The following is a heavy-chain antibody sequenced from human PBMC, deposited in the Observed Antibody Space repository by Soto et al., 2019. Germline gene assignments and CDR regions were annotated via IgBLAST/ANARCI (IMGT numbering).Heavy chain of an antibody. CDR1: GGSISSSSYY. V-gene: IGHV4-39*01. D-gene: IGHD6-13*01. CDR3: ARGPTGYSSSRFHYFDY. CDR2: IYYSGST. Sequence: SETLSLTCTVSGGSISSSSYYWGWIRQPPGKGLEWIGRIYYSGSTYYNPSLKSRVTISVDTSKNQFSLKLSSVTAADTAVYYCARGPTGYSSSRFHYFDYWGQGTLVTVSS. J-gene: IGHJ4*02.